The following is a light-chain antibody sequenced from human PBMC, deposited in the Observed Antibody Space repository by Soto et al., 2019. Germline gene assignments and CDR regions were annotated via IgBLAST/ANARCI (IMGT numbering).Light chain of an antibody. V-gene: IGKV3-11*01. CDR1: QSVSSY. Sequence: EIVLTQSPATLSLSPGERATLSCRASQSVSSYLAWYQQKPGQAPRLLIYDASNRATGIPARFSGSGSGTDFTLTISSLDPEDFAVYYCQQRSNWPLTTFGPGTKVDIK. CDR3: QQRSNWPLTT. J-gene: IGKJ3*01. CDR2: DAS.